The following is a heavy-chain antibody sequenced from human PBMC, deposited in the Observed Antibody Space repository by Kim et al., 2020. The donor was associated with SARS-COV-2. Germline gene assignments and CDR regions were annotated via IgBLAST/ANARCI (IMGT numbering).Heavy chain of an antibody. CDR1: GGSFSGYY. V-gene: IGHV4-34*01. CDR2: INHSGST. Sequence: SETLSLTCAVYGGSFSGYYWSWIRQPPGKGLEWIGEINHSGSTNYNPSLKSRVTISVDTSKNQFSLKLSSVTAADTAVYYCARGHSCSSTSCSDFDYWGQGTLVTVSS. D-gene: IGHD2-2*01. CDR3: ARGHSCSSTSCSDFDY. J-gene: IGHJ4*02.